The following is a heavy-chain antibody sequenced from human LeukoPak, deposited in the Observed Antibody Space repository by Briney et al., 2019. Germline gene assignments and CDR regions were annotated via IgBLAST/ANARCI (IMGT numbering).Heavy chain of an antibody. CDR2: IYHSGST. J-gene: IGHJ5*02. CDR1: GYSISSGYY. V-gene: IGHV4-38-2*02. CDR3: ARGPSHPWFDP. Sequence: PSETLSLTCTVSGYSISSGYYWGWIRQPPGKGLEWIGSIYHSGSTYYNPSLKSRVTISVDTSKNQFSLKLSSVTAADTAVYYCARGPSHPWFDPWGRGTLVTVSS.